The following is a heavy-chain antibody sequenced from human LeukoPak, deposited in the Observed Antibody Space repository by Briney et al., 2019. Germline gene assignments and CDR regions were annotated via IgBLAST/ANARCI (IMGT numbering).Heavy chain of an antibody. Sequence: SETLSLTCTVSGGSISSSSYYWGWIRQPPGKGLEWIGSIYYSGSTYYNPSLKSRVTISVDTSKNQFSLKLSSVTAADTAVYYCARGRSLLWFGHIDYWGQGTLVTVSS. CDR3: ARGRSLLWFGHIDY. CDR2: IYYSGST. J-gene: IGHJ4*02. V-gene: IGHV4-39*01. CDR1: GGSISSSSYY. D-gene: IGHD3-10*01.